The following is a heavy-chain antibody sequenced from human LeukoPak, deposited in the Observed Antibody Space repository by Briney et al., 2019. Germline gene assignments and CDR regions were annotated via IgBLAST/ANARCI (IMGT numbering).Heavy chain of an antibody. CDR2: ISAYNGNT. CDR1: GYTFTGYG. Sequence: GASVKVSCKASGYTFTGYGISWVRQAPGQGLEWMGWISAYNGNTNYAQKLQGRVTMATDTSTSTAYMELRSLRSDDTAVYYCARDLARDYGRYYYYYYMDVWGKGTTVTVSS. V-gene: IGHV1-18*01. J-gene: IGHJ6*03. D-gene: IGHD4-17*01. CDR3: ARDLARDYGRYYYYYYMDV.